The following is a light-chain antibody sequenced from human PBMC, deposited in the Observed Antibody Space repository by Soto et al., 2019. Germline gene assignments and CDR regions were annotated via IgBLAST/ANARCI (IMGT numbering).Light chain of an antibody. Sequence: TQSPGTLSLSPGARATLSCRASQSVSSRYLAWYQQKPGQARRLLIYGASSRATGIPARFSGSRSGTEFTLTISSLQSEDSAVYDCQQYQDWPPLTFGGGTKVDIK. CDR2: GAS. J-gene: IGKJ4*01. CDR1: QSVSSRY. V-gene: IGKV3-15*01. CDR3: QQYQDWPPLT.